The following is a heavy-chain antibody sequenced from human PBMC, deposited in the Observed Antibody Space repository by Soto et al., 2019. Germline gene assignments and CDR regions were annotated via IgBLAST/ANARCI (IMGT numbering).Heavy chain of an antibody. Sequence: PSETLSLTCTVSGASITYGAYSWSWIRQTPGNGLEWIGYINHLETTFYNPSFESRLTLSIDRTKNQFSLNLKSMSAADRAVYFCARGGGFDSFDYWGQGILVTVSS. CDR1: GASITYGAYS. CDR3: ARGGGFDSFDY. V-gene: IGHV4-30-2*01. D-gene: IGHD3-10*01. CDR2: INHLETT. J-gene: IGHJ4*02.